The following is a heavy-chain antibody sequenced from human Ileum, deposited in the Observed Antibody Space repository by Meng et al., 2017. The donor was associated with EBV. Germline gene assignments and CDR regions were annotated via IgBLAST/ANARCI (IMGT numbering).Heavy chain of an antibody. D-gene: IGHD1-26*01. CDR1: GGSVSSAHSF. J-gene: IGHJ4*02. V-gene: IGHV4-61*01. Sequence: QVQLQGSGPGLVKPSETLSLTCPVSGGSVSSAHSFWTWIRQPPGKGLEWIGYMSYSGSTNYSPPLESRVTISVDTSKNQFSLKLSSVTAADTAVYYCAGDPHSGSPHWGQGTLVTVSS. CDR2: MSYSGST. CDR3: AGDPHSGSPH.